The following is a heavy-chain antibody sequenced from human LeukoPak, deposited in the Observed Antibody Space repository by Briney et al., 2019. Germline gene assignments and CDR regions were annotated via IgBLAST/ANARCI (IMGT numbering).Heavy chain of an antibody. D-gene: IGHD6-13*01. V-gene: IGHV4-34*01. Sequence: KPSETLSLTCAVYGGSFSGYYWSWIRQPPGKGLEWIGEINHSGSTNYNPSLKSRVTISVDTSKNQFSLKLSSVTAADTAVYYCARIIAAAGTDYWGQGTLVTVSS. J-gene: IGHJ4*02. CDR2: INHSGST. CDR3: ARIIAAAGTDY. CDR1: GGSFSGYY.